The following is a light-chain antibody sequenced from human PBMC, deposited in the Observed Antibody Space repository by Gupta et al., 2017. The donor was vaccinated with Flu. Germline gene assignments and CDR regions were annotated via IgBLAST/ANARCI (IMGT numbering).Light chain of an antibody. CDR3: RPWDGSLCIWV. CDR1: SSNIGSNY. Sequence: QSILTPSPSASGAPGLRVTFSCSGSSSNIGSNYVSWYQQHPGTAPRLLIYKNDKRPSGVPDRFSGSKSGTSASLAISGLRAEDESDYYCRPWDGSLCIWVFGGGTRLTVL. CDR2: KND. J-gene: IGLJ3*02. V-gene: IGLV1-47*01.